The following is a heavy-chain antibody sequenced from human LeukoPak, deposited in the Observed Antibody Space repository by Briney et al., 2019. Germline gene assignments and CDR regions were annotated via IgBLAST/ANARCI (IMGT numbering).Heavy chain of an antibody. CDR1: GYTFTSYD. V-gene: IGHV1-8*01. D-gene: IGHD3-22*01. Sequence: APVKVSCKASGYTFTSYDINWVRQATGQGLEWMGWMNPNSGNTGYAQKFQGRVTMTRNTSISTAYMELSSLRSEDTAVYYCARDPGGSSGYYYSTNYYYYYGMDVWGQGTTVTVSS. CDR2: MNPNSGNT. J-gene: IGHJ6*02. CDR3: ARDPGGSSGYYYSTNYYYYYGMDV.